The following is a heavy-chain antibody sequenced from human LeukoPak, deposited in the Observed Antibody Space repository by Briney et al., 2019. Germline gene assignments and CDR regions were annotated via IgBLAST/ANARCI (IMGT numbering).Heavy chain of an antibody. CDR1: GYSISSGYY. J-gene: IGHJ4*02. CDR2: IYHSGST. D-gene: IGHD2-2*01. Sequence: SSETLSLTCTVSGYSISSGYYWGWIRQPPGKGLEWIGSIYHSGSTYYNPSLKSRVTISVDTSKNQFSLKLSSVTAADTAVYYCAGYALFYDYWGQGTLVTVSS. CDR3: AGYALFYDY. V-gene: IGHV4-38-2*02.